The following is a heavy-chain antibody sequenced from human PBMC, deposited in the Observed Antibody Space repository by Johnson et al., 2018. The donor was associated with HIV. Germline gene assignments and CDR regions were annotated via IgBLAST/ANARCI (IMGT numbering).Heavy chain of an antibody. CDR2: ISYDGSNK. J-gene: IGHJ3*01. V-gene: IGHV3-30*04. CDR3: TKGQEGEGSTAGAFEV. Sequence: QVQLVESGGGVVQPGRSLRFSCAASGFTFSSYAMNWVRKAPGKRLEWVAVISYDGSNKYYADSVKGRFTISRDNSKKTLYLQMNSLRAEDTAVYYCTKGQEGEGSTAGAFEVRGQATMVTVSS. CDR1: GFTFSSYA. D-gene: IGHD3-16*01.